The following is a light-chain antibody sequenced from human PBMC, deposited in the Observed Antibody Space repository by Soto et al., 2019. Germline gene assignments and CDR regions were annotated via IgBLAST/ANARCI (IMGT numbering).Light chain of an antibody. V-gene: IGKV3-11*01. Sequence: EIVLTQSPATLSLSPGARAPLSCRARQSVSSYLAWYPQKPGQAPRLLIYDASNRATGIPARFSGSGSGTDFTLTISSLEPEDFAVYYCQQRSNGITFGQGTRLEIK. CDR3: QQRSNGIT. J-gene: IGKJ5*01. CDR1: QSVSSY. CDR2: DAS.